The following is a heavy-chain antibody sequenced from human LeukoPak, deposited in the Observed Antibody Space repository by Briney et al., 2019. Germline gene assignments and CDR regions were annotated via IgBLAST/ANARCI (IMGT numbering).Heavy chain of an antibody. CDR3: ARDGTAMIQAFDI. V-gene: IGHV3-53*01. D-gene: IGHD5-18*01. Sequence: GGSLRLSCAASGFTISSNYMTWVRQAPGKGLEWVSTIYTGGSTYYADSVKGRFTISRDNSKNTLYLQMNSLRAEDTAVYYCARDGTAMIQAFDIWGQGKMVSVSS. J-gene: IGHJ3*02. CDR1: GFTISSNY. CDR2: IYTGGST.